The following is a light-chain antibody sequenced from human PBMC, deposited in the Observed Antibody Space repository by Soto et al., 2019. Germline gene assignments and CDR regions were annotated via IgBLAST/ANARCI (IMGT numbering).Light chain of an antibody. J-gene: IGKJ1*01. V-gene: IGKV3-20*01. CDR3: QQYSTSPEWT. Sequence: EFVLTQSPGTMSLSPGERVTLSCRASQTVNSIYSAWYQQKPGQAPRLLIYGASSRATGIPDRFSGSGSGTEFTLTISRLEPEDFAMYYCQQYSTSPEWTFGQGTRVEIK. CDR2: GAS. CDR1: QTVNSIY.